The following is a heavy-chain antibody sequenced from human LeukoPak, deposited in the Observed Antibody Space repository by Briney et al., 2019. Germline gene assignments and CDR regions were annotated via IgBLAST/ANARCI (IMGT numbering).Heavy chain of an antibody. CDR2: VYSSGST. Sequence: SETLSLTCSVSGGSISSYYWSWIRQPAEKGLEWIGRVYSSGSTNYNPSLKSRVTMSVDTSKNQISLKLSSVTAADTAVYYCARVDPYYYYYGMDVWGQATTVTVSS. CDR1: GGSISSYY. J-gene: IGHJ6*02. D-gene: IGHD3-9*01. V-gene: IGHV4-4*07. CDR3: ARVDPYYYYYGMDV.